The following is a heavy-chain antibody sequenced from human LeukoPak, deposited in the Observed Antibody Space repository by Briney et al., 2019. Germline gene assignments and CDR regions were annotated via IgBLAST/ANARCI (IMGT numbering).Heavy chain of an antibody. CDR1: GYTFTGYY. Sequence: ASVKVSCKASGYTFTGYYLHWVRQAPGQGLEWMAWINPNSGATNYAQKFQGRVTMTRDTSISTAYMELSRLTSDDTAVYFCARGRFGEWDNWFDPWGQGTLVTVSS. V-gene: IGHV1-2*02. D-gene: IGHD3-10*01. CDR2: INPNSGAT. J-gene: IGHJ5*02. CDR3: ARGRFGEWDNWFDP.